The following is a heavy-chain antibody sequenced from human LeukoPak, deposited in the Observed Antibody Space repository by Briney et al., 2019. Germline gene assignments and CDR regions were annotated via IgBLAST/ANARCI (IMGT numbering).Heavy chain of an antibody. CDR2: IYNTGTT. V-gene: IGHV3-53*01. CDR3: ARDTSLTNPLDY. CDR1: GFSVSGNY. J-gene: IGHJ4*02. Sequence: GGSLRLSCAASGFSVSGNYMSWVRQAPGKGPEWLSVIYNTGTTSYADSVKGRFTISRDNAKNSLYLQMNSLRAEDTAVYYCARDTSLTNPLDYWGQGTLVTVSS. D-gene: IGHD1-14*01.